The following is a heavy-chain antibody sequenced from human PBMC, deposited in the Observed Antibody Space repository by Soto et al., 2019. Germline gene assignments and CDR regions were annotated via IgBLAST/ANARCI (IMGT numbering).Heavy chain of an antibody. J-gene: IGHJ4*02. CDR1: GGSISSSSYY. Sequence: SETLSLTCTFSGGSISSSSYYLGWIRQPPGKGLEWIGSIYYSGSTYYNPSLKSRVTISVDTSKNQFSLKLSSVTAADTAVYYCASSPNDYVWGSYRYSSFDYWGQGTLVTVSS. D-gene: IGHD3-16*02. V-gene: IGHV4-39*01. CDR3: ASSPNDYVWGSYRYSSFDY. CDR2: IYYSGST.